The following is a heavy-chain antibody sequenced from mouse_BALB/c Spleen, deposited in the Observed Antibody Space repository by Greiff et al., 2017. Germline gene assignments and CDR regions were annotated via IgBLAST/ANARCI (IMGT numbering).Heavy chain of an antibody. J-gene: IGHJ4*01. V-gene: IGHV1-82*01. CDR2: IYPGDGDT. CDR1: GYAFSSSW. Sequence: VKLMESGPELVKPGASVKISCKASGYAFSSSWMNWVKQRPGQGLEWIGRIYPGDGDTNYNGKFKGKATLTADKSSSTAYMQLSSLTSVDSAVYFCARRRYDEAMDYWGQGTSVTVSS. CDR3: ARRRYDEAMDY. D-gene: IGHD2-14*01.